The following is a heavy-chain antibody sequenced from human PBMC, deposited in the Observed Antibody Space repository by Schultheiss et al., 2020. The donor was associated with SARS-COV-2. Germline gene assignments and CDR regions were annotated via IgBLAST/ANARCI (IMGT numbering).Heavy chain of an antibody. J-gene: IGHJ6*02. Sequence: SETLSLTCTVSGGSISSGDYYWSWIRQPPGKGLEWIGYIYYSGSTNYSPSVKSRVTISVDTSKNQFSLKLSSVTAADTAVYYCARVSCSGGSCYHAYYYAMDVWGQGTTVTVSS. CDR1: GGSISSGDYY. CDR2: IYYSGST. V-gene: IGHV4-61*08. D-gene: IGHD2-15*01. CDR3: ARVSCSGGSCYHAYYYAMDV.